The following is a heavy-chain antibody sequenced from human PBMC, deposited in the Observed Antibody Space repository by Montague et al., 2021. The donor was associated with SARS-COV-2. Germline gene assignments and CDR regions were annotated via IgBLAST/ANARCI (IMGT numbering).Heavy chain of an antibody. Sequence: CAISGDSVSSNSAAWNWIRRSPSRGLEWLGRTYYRSRWVNDYAVSIRSRITINPDTSKNQFSLQLNSVTPEDTAVYYCARATEWRGYYYYYYMDVWGKGTTVTVSS. D-gene: IGHD1-14*01. CDR3: ARATEWRGYYYYYYMDV. CDR2: TYYRSRWVN. CDR1: GDSVSSNSAA. V-gene: IGHV6-1*01. J-gene: IGHJ6*03.